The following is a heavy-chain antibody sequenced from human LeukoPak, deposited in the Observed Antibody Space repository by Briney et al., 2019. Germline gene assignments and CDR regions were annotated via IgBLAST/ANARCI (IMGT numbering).Heavy chain of an antibody. D-gene: IGHD3-16*01. J-gene: IGHJ3*02. V-gene: IGHV4-38-2*02. CDR1: GYSISGGYY. Sequence: SETLSLTCTVSGYSISGGYYWGWIRQPPGQGLEWIGSIFHSGTTYYNPSLRSRVTISVDTSKNQFSLKLSSVTAADTAVYYCAKHSSMIPGYVSPRYAFDIWGQGTMVTVSS. CDR2: IFHSGTT. CDR3: AKHSSMIPGYVSPRYAFDI.